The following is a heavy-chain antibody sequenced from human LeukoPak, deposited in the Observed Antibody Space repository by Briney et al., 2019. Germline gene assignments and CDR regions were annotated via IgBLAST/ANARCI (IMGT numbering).Heavy chain of an antibody. CDR2: ISWNSGSI. Sequence: GGSLRLSCAASGFTFDDYAMHWVRQAPGKGLEWVSGISWNSGSIGYADSVKGRFTISRDNAKNSLYLQMNSLRAEDMALYYCARGGYYDRSGAWYFDLWGRGTLVTVSS. CDR3: ARGGYYDRSGAWYFDL. J-gene: IGHJ2*01. V-gene: IGHV3-9*03. D-gene: IGHD3-22*01. CDR1: GFTFDDYA.